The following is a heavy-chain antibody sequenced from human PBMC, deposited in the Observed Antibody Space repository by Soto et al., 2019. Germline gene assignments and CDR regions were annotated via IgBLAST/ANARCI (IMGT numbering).Heavy chain of an antibody. CDR3: STVSCYEWLDP. V-gene: IGHV4-59*01. CDR2: IYYSGTT. D-gene: IGHD3-3*01. J-gene: IGHJ5*02. CDR1: GGSIINYY. Sequence: ETLSLTCTVSGGSIINYYWNWTRQSPGKGLEWIGSIYYSGTTTYNPGLKSRVTISVDTSKSEFSLNLTSVTAADTAVYYCSTVSCYEWLDPWGQGILVTVSS.